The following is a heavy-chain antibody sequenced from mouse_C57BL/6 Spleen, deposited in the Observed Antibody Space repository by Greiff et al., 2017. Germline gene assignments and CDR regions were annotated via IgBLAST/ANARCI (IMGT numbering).Heavy chain of an antibody. Sequence: EVQLVESGGGLVKPGGSLKLSCAASGFTFSDYGMHWVRQAPEQGLEWVAYISSGSSTIYYADTVKGRFTISRDNAKNTLFLQMTSLRSEDTAMYYCARKWLPHYYAMDYWGQGTSVTVSA. J-gene: IGHJ4*01. CDR2: ISSGSSTI. CDR3: ARKWLPHYYAMDY. V-gene: IGHV5-17*01. D-gene: IGHD2-2*01. CDR1: GFTFSDYG.